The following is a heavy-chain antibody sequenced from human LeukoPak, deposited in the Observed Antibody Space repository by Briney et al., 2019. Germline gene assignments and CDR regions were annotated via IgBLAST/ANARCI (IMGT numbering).Heavy chain of an antibody. CDR3: ARGPSARFFGVAKGAFDI. CDR1: GFTFNNYG. CDR2: IRYNGNNQ. J-gene: IGHJ3*02. D-gene: IGHD3-3*01. V-gene: IGHV3-30*02. Sequence: PGGSLRLSCAASGFTFNNYGMHWVRQAPGKGLEWVAFIRYNGNNQYYADSVKGRFTISRDNSKNTLYLQMNSLKGDDTAVYYCARGPSARFFGVAKGAFDIWGQGTMVTVSS.